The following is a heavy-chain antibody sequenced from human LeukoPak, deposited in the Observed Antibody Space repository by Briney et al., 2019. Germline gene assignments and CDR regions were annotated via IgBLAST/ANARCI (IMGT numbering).Heavy chain of an antibody. CDR3: ARGDYYDSSGYRDAFDI. Sequence: KTSETLSLTCAVYGGSFSGYYWSWIRQPPGKGLEWIGEINHSGSTNYNPSLKSRVTISVDTSKNQFSLKLSSVTAADTAVYYCARGDYYDSSGYRDAFDIWGQGTMVTVSS. CDR1: GGSFSGYY. CDR2: INHSGST. D-gene: IGHD3-22*01. J-gene: IGHJ3*02. V-gene: IGHV4-34*01.